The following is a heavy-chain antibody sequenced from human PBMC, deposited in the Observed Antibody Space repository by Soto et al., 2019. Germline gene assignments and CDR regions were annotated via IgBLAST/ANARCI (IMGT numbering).Heavy chain of an antibody. CDR2: ISRSGRGSA. CDR1: GFTFNSYV. V-gene: IGHV3-23*01. D-gene: IGHD3-22*01. Sequence: PGGSLRLSCAASGFTFNSYVMTWVRQAPGEGLEWVSSISRSGRGSAYYADSVKGRFTISRDNSENTLFLQMNNLRDEDTALYCCARGRYLDSSDYWVANLPFDHWGLGTLVTVSS. J-gene: IGHJ5*02. CDR3: ARGRYLDSSDYWVANLPFDH.